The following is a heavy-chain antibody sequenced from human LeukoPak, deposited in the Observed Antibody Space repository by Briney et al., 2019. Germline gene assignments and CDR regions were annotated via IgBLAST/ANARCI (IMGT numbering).Heavy chain of an antibody. CDR1: EFTFSTYS. CDR2: ISDSGSTT. J-gene: IGHJ3*01. CDR3: AXDXSSXSCHGWHVFDF. Sequence: GGSLRLSCIPSEFTFSTYSMNWVRQARGKGLEWVSYISDSGSTTQYADSMKGRFTISRDNSKNSLYLRMTSLRAEDTAVYYCAXDXSSXSCHGWHVFDFWGQGTMVTVSS. V-gene: IGHV3-48*01. D-gene: IGHD2-2*01.